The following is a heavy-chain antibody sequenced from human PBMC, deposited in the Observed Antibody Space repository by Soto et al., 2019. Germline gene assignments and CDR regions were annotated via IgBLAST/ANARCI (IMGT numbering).Heavy chain of an antibody. Sequence: QVQLVQSGAEVKKPGSSVKVSCKASGGTFRSYAISWVRQAPGQGLEWMGGISPIFGTANYAQKFQGRVTITADESTSPDYMELSSLRSEDTDVYYCARSLLSSNAFDIWGQGTMVTFSS. CDR2: ISPIFGTA. CDR1: GGTFRSYA. J-gene: IGHJ3*02. V-gene: IGHV1-69*01. D-gene: IGHD3-10*01. CDR3: ARSLLSSNAFDI.